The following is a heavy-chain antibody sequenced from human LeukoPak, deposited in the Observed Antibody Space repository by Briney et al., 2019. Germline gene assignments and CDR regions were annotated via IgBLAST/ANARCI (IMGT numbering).Heavy chain of an antibody. CDR2: IRYDGSNK. J-gene: IGHJ6*03. CDR1: GFTFSTYG. CDR3: AKSTYHYDSSGVMDV. D-gene: IGHD3-22*01. Sequence: PGGSLRLSCAASGFTFSTYGVHWVRQAPGQGLEWVAFIRYDGSNKYYADSVQGRFTVSRDNSKNTLYLQMNSLRAEDTAVYYCAKSTYHYDSSGVMDVWGKGTTVTVSS. V-gene: IGHV3-30*02.